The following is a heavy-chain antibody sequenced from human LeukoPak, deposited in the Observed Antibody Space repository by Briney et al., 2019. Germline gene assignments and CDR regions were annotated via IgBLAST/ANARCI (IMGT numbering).Heavy chain of an antibody. CDR3: ARVVISSGWYKSPTRYFDY. CDR1: GFTVSSNY. V-gene: IGHV3-53*01. D-gene: IGHD6-19*01. CDR2: IYSGGST. J-gene: IGHJ4*02. Sequence: GGSLRLSCAASGFTVSSNYMSWVRQAPGKGLEWVSLIYSGGSTYYADSVKGRFTISRDNSKNTLYLQMNSLRAEDTAVYYCARVVISSGWYKSPTRYFDYWGQGTLVTVSS.